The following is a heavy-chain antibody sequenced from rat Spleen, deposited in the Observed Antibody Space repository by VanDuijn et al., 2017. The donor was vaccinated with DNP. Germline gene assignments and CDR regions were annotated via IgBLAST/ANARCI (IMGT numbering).Heavy chain of an antibody. Sequence: EVQLVESGGGLVQPGNSLKLSCAASGFIFSDYNMAWVRQAPKKGLEWVATISYDGRSTDYRDSVKGRFTVSRDNAKSTLYLQMDSLRSEDTATYYCARPDYWGQGVMVSVSS. CDR1: GFIFSDYN. CDR2: ISYDGRST. V-gene: IGHV5-7*01. CDR3: ARPDY. J-gene: IGHJ2*01.